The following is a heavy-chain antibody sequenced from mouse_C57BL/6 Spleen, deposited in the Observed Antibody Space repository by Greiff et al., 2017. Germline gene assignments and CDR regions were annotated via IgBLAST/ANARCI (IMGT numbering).Heavy chain of an antibody. CDR3: ARRADYYGSSYNAMDY. D-gene: IGHD1-1*01. CDR1: GYTFTSYW. J-gene: IGHJ4*01. Sequence: VQLQQPGAELVMPGASVKLSCKASGYTFTSYWMHWVKQRPGQGLEWIGEIDPSDSYTNYNQKFKGKSTLTVDKSSSTAYMQLSSLTSEDSAVYYCARRADYYGSSYNAMDYWGQGTSVTVSS. CDR2: IDPSDSYT. V-gene: IGHV1-69*01.